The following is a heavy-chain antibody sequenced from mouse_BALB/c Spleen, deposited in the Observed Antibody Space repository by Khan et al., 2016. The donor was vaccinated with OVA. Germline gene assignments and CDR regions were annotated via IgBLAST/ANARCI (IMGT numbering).Heavy chain of an antibody. V-gene: IGHV1-82*01. CDR2: IYPGDGNI. CDR3: ARGLLHEEYWYFDV. Sequence: QMQLEESGPELVKPGASVKISCKASGYAFSSSWMNWVRQRPGQGLEWIGRIYPGDGNINYNGKFKGKATLTADRSSSTAYMQLSSLTSVDSAVYFCARGLLHEEYWYFDVWGAGTTVTVSS. CDR1: GYAFSSSW. J-gene: IGHJ1*01. D-gene: IGHD2-3*01.